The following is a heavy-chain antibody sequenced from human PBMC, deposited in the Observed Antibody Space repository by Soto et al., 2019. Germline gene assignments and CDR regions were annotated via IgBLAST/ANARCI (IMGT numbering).Heavy chain of an antibody. CDR1: GFTFNDAS. Sequence: EVQLVESGGGLVKPGGSLRLSCATYGFTFNDASLRWVRQAPGKRLEWVGRLKGRNVGVTIEYAAPVSGRFTTSSNKSQNTLRMQMNSLKIEYTGVYYCTTECDYSSGQNDHWGQAALVTVSS. CDR3: TTECDYSSGQNDH. V-gene: IGHV3-15*07. D-gene: IGHD6-19*01. J-gene: IGHJ4*02. CDR2: LKGRNVGVTI.